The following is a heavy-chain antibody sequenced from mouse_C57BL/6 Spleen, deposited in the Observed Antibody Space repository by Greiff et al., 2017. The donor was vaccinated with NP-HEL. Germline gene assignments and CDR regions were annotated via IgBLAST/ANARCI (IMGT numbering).Heavy chain of an antibody. CDR2: IDPETGGT. J-gene: IGHJ2*01. V-gene: IGHV1-15*01. CDR1: GYTFTDYE. Sequence: QVQLQQSGAELVRPGASVTLSCKASGYTFTDYEMHWVKQTPVHGLEWIGAIDPETGGTAYNQKFKGKAILTADKSSSTAYMELRSLTSEDSAVYYCTRRRGSYFDYWGQGTTLTVSS. CDR3: TRRRGSYFDY.